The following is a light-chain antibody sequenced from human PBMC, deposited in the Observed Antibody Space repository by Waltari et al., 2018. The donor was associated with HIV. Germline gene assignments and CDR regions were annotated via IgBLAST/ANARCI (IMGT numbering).Light chain of an antibody. CDR2: DVS. V-gene: IGLV2-11*01. J-gene: IGLJ2*01. CDR3: CSYAGSYTYVV. CDR1: SSAVGGYNY. Sequence: QSALTQPRSVPGSPGQPVPISCTGTSSAVGGYNYVSLYQQHPGKAPKLMIYDVSKRPAWVPDRFSGSKSGNTASLTISGLQAEDEADYYCCSYAGSYTYVVFGGGTKLTVL.